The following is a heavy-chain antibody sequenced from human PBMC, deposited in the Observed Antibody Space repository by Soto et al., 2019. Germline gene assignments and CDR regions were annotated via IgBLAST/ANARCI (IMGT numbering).Heavy chain of an antibody. Sequence: PGGSLRLSCAASGFTFSSYWMHWVRQAPGKGLVWVSRINSDGSSTSYADSVKGRFTISRDNAKNTLYLQMNSLRAEDTAVYYCASSNSSGWYSEGRFDYWGQGTLVTVSS. CDR3: ASSNSSGWYSEGRFDY. CDR2: INSDGSST. D-gene: IGHD6-19*01. CDR1: GFTFSSYW. J-gene: IGHJ4*02. V-gene: IGHV3-74*01.